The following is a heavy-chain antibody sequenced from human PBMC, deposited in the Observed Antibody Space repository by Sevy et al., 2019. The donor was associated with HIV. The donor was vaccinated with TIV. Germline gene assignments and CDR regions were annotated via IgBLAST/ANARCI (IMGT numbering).Heavy chain of an antibody. CDR3: AKRRVQSGLSGGGAHYGMDV. Sequence: GGSLRLSCAASGFPFSNFAMSWVRQAPGKGLEWVSTLIGGGSRTYYADSVTGRFIISRDNSRNTLYLQMNSLRAEDRAIYYCAKRRVQSGLSGGGAHYGMDVCGRGTTVTVSS. CDR2: LIGGGSRT. V-gene: IGHV3-23*01. J-gene: IGHJ6*02. CDR1: GFPFSNFA. D-gene: IGHD2-15*01.